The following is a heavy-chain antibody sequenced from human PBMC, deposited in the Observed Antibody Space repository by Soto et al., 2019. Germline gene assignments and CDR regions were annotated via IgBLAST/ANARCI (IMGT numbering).Heavy chain of an antibody. CDR3: ARIVVGATVDL. J-gene: IGHJ5*02. V-gene: IGHV4-61*01. D-gene: IGHD1-26*01. CDR1: VDSVSIDRYF. CDR2: ISYTGDT. Sequence: SETLSITSSISVDSVSIDRYFWTWIRQPPGKGLEWIAYISYTGDTNYNPSLKSRVTISVDTSRNQFSLTLTSVTAADTAVYFCARIVVGATVDLWGQGSMVTVSS.